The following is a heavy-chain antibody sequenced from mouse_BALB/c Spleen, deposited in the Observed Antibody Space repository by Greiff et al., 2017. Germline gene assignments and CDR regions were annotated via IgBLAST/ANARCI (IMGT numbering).Heavy chain of an antibody. Sequence: EVHLVESGGDLVKPGGSLKLSCAASGFTFSSYGMSWVRQTPDKRLEWVATISSGGSYTYYPDSVKGRFTISRDNAKNTLYLQMSSLKSEDTAMYYCARQDYGYYFDYWGQGTTLTVSS. J-gene: IGHJ2*01. D-gene: IGHD1-2*01. CDR1: GFTFSSYG. CDR2: ISSGGSYT. CDR3: ARQDYGYYFDY. V-gene: IGHV5-6*01.